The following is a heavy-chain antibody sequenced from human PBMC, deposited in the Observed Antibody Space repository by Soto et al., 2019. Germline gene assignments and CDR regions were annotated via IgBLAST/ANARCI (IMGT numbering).Heavy chain of an antibody. V-gene: IGHV1-18*01. J-gene: IGHJ4*02. Sequence: QVQLVQSGVEVKNPGASVKVSCKASGYTFTSHGITWVRQAPRQGPEWMGWISTYNGKTNYAEKFQGRVSMTTDTCTSTVYMELRSLRSDDKAVYYCARSCPASSCYFIYWGQGTLVTVSS. D-gene: IGHD3-22*01. CDR1: GYTFTSHG. CDR3: ARSCPASSCYFIY. CDR2: ISTYNGKT.